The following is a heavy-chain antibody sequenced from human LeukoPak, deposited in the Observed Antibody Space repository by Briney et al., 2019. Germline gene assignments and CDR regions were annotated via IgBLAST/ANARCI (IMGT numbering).Heavy chain of an antibody. J-gene: IGHJ5*02. CDR1: GFTFSSYD. CDR3: ARLPSYCGGDCYSPWFDP. D-gene: IGHD2-21*02. CDR2: ISSGSTTI. Sequence: GGSLRLSCAASGFTFSSYDMNWVRQAPGKGLEWISYISSGSTTIYYAASVKGRFTISRDNAKNSLYLQMNSLRAEDTAVYYCARLPSYCGGDCYSPWFDPWGQGTLVTVSS. V-gene: IGHV3-48*03.